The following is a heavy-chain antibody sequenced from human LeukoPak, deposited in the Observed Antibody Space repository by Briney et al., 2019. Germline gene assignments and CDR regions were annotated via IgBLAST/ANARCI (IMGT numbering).Heavy chain of an antibody. CDR3: AKDMGNYYDSSGYHPYYFDY. D-gene: IGHD3-22*01. CDR2: ISASGGST. Sequence: GGSLRLSCAASGFTFSSCAMSWVRQAPGKGLEWVSGISASGGSTYYADSVKGRFTISRDNSKNTLYLQMNSLRAEDTAVYYCAKDMGNYYDSSGYHPYYFDYWGQGTLVTVSS. CDR1: GFTFSSCA. V-gene: IGHV3-23*01. J-gene: IGHJ4*02.